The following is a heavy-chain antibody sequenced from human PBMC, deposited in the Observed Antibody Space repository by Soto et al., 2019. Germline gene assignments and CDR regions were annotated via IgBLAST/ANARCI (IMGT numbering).Heavy chain of an antibody. D-gene: IGHD5-12*01. CDR3: ARPVATSTKSTIAYDY. CDR2: MNPNSGNT. V-gene: IGHV1-8*01. J-gene: IGHJ4*02. Sequence: QVQLVQSGAEVKKPGASVKVSCKASGYTFTSYDINWVRQATGQGLEWMGWMNPNSGNTGYAQKFQGRVTMTRNTSISTAYMELSSLRSEDTAVYYCARPVATSTKSTIAYDYWGQGTLVTVSS. CDR1: GYTFTSYD.